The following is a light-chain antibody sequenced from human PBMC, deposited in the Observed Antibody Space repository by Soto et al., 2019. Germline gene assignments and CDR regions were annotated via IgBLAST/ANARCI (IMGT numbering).Light chain of an antibody. CDR1: QSVSSN. J-gene: IGKJ1*01. V-gene: IGKV3-20*01. CDR3: QQYGSSGT. CDR2: DAS. Sequence: EIVMTQSPATLSLSPGERATLSCRASQSVSSNLAWYQQKPGQAPRLLIYDASNRATGIPARFSGSGSGTVFTLTISRMEPEDFAVDYCQQYGSSGTFGQGTKVDIK.